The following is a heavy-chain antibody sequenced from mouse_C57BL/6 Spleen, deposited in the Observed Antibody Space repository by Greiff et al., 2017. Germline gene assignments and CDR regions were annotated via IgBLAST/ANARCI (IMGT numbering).Heavy chain of an antibody. D-gene: IGHD4-1*02. Sequence: VQLVESGPELVKPGASVKISCKASGYAFSSYWMNWVKQRPGKGLEWIGRIYPGDGDTNYNGKFKGKATLTADQSSSTAYMQLSILTSEDSSVYFCASTGTGFAYWGQGTLVTVSA. V-gene: IGHV1-82*01. CDR1: GYAFSSYW. CDR2: IYPGDGDT. J-gene: IGHJ3*01. CDR3: ASTGTGFAY.